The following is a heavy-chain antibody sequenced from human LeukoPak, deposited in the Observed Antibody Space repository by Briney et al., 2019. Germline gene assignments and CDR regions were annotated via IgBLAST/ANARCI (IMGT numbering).Heavy chain of an antibody. CDR2: VYYSGNT. V-gene: IGHV4-39*01. Sequence: SETLSLTCTVSGGSISNYYWSWIRQPPGKGLEWIGTVYYSGNTYYNPSLMSRVTISVDTSKNQFSLRLSSVTAADTAVYYCARLLTNSGCFDYWGQGTLVIVSS. D-gene: IGHD6-19*01. J-gene: IGHJ4*02. CDR3: ARLLTNSGCFDY. CDR1: GGSISNYY.